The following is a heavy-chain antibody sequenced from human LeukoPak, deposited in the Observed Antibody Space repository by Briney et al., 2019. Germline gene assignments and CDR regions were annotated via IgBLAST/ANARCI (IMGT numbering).Heavy chain of an antibody. CDR1: GGSISSGSYY. Sequence: SETLSLTCTVSGGSISSGSYYWSWIRRPAGKGLEWIGRIYTSGSTNYNPSLKSRVTISVDTSKNQFSLKLSSVTAADTAVYYCARDLGYSGSYSVRDAFDIWGQGTMVTVSS. V-gene: IGHV4-61*02. D-gene: IGHD1-26*01. CDR3: ARDLGYSGSYSVRDAFDI. CDR2: IYTSGST. J-gene: IGHJ3*02.